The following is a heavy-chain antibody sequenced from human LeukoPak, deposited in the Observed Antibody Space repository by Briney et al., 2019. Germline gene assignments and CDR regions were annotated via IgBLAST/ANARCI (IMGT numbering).Heavy chain of an antibody. D-gene: IGHD4-17*01. V-gene: IGHV4-39*01. CDR3: ARRPDYGAFFGY. Sequence: PSETLSLTCTVSGGSISSSSYYWGWIRQPPGKGLECIGSISYSGSTDYNPSLKSRVTISVDTSRNQFSLKLSSVTAADTAIYYCARRPDYGAFFGYWGQGTLVTVSS. CDR1: GGSISSSSYY. CDR2: ISYSGST. J-gene: IGHJ4*02.